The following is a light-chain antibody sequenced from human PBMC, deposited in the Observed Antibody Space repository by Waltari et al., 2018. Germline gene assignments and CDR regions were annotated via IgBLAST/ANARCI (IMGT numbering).Light chain of an antibody. CDR3: QKYVTLPAT. CDR1: QSVSRY. Sequence: EIVMQHSPSPLSLSPGEGATLSCRASQSVSRYLAWYQQKPGQAPRLLIYDTSSRATGVPDRFGGSGSGTDFSLTISRLEPEDFAVYYCQKYVTLPATFGQGTKVQMK. CDR2: DTS. V-gene: IGKV3-20*01. J-gene: IGKJ1*01.